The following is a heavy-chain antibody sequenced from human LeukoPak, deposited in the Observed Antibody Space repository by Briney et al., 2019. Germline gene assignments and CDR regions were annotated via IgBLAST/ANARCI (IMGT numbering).Heavy chain of an antibody. CDR3: ARQYYYDSSGYYYYWFDP. J-gene: IGHJ5*02. CDR1: GFIIISYR. D-gene: IGHD3-22*01. Sequence: GGSLRLSCAASGFIIISYRMSWVRQAPGKGLEWVANIKQDGSEKYYVDSVKGRFTISRDNAKNSLYLQMSSLRAEDTAVYYCARQYYYDSSGYYYYWFDPWGQGTLVTVSS. V-gene: IGHV3-7*01. CDR2: IKQDGSEK.